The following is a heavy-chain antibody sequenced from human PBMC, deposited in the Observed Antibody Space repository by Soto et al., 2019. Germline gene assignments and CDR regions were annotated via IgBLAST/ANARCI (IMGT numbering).Heavy chain of an antibody. Sequence: PSETLSLTCTVSGGSLSSYYLSWIRQPPGKGLEWIGYIYYSGSTNYNPSLKSRVTISVDTSKNQFSLKLSSVTAADTAVYYCARQTYSSGPFDYWGQGTLVTVSS. CDR1: GGSLSSYY. J-gene: IGHJ4*02. CDR3: ARQTYSSGPFDY. CDR2: IYYSGST. D-gene: IGHD6-19*01. V-gene: IGHV4-59*08.